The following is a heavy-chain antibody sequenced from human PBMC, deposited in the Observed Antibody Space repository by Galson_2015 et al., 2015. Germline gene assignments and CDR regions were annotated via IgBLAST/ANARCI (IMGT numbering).Heavy chain of an antibody. CDR3: ARDPEATAGLYFDY. CDR1: GFTFSSYW. Sequence: SLRLSCAASGFTFSSYWMSWVRQAPGKGLQWVANIKQDGSEKHHVDSVKGRFTISRDNAKKSLYLQMNSLRAEDTAVYYCARDPEATAGLYFDYWGQGALVTVSS. CDR2: IKQDGSEK. J-gene: IGHJ4*02. V-gene: IGHV3-7*01.